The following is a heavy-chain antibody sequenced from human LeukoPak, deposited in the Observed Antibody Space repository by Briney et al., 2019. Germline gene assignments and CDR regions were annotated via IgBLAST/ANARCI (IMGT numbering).Heavy chain of an antibody. CDR2: IYTSGST. Sequence: SETLSLTCTVSGGSISSYYWSWIRQPPGKGLEWIGYIYTSGSTNYNPSLKSRVTISVDTSKNQFSLKLSSVTAPDTAVYYCARLPLGSSGWYVGFDYWGQGTLVTVSS. CDR1: GGSISSYY. V-gene: IGHV4-4*09. CDR3: ARLPLGSSGWYVGFDY. D-gene: IGHD6-19*01. J-gene: IGHJ4*02.